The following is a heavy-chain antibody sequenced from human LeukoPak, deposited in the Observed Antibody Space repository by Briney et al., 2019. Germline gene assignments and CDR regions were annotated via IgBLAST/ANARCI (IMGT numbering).Heavy chain of an antibody. V-gene: IGHV1-2*02. Sequence: ASVKVSCKASGYTFTSNYIHWVRQAPGQGLEWMGWINPNSGGTNYAQKFQGRVTMTRDTSTSTVYMELSSLRSEDTAVYYCARVYSSWYHGFDPWGQGTLVTVSS. CDR1: GYTFTSNY. CDR3: ARVYSSWYHGFDP. D-gene: IGHD6-13*01. CDR2: INPNSGGT. J-gene: IGHJ5*02.